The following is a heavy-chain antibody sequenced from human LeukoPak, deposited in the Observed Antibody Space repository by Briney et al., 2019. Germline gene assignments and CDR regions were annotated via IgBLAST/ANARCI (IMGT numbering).Heavy chain of an antibody. Sequence: ASVKVSCKASGYTFTSYGISWVRQAPGQGLEWMGWISAYNGNTNYAQKLQGRVTMTRDTSTSTVYMELSSLRSEDTAVYYCARAVVPSAGWFDPWGQGTLVTVSS. CDR2: ISAYNGNT. J-gene: IGHJ5*02. V-gene: IGHV1-18*01. CDR1: GYTFTSYG. D-gene: IGHD2-15*01. CDR3: ARAVVPSAGWFDP.